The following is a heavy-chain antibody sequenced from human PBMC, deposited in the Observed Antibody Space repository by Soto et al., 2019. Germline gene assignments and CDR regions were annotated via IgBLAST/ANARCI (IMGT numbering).Heavy chain of an antibody. V-gene: IGHV3-15*01. CDR1: GLTFAHAW. J-gene: IGHJ6*02. D-gene: IGHD3-16*01. CDR2: IKSRTDGGTI. CDR3: TTAPVGDRAFYYYGMDV. Sequence: PGGSLRLSCAASGLTFAHAWLSWVRQAPGKGLEWVGRIKSRTDGGTIDYAAPLKDRFSISRDDSKNTVFLHMDSLKTEDTAVYYCTTAPVGDRAFYYYGMDVWGQWTRVTVSS.